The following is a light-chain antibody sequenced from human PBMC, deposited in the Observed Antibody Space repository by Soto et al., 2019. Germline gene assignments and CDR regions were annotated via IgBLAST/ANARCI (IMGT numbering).Light chain of an antibody. CDR3: SQYGTSHMYT. CDR2: GAS. CDR1: QSLSGNY. V-gene: IGKV3-20*01. J-gene: IGKJ2*01. Sequence: EFTQFPGPLSLSPGERTTLSCRASQSLSGNYCAWYQQRPGQPPRVLIHGASSRATGIPDRFSGSGSGTDSALTISRLDLEAFAVYLCSQYGTSHMYTFGQGT.